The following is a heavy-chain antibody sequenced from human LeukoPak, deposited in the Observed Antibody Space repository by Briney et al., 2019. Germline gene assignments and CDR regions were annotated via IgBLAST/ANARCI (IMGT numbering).Heavy chain of an antibody. J-gene: IGHJ5*02. D-gene: IGHD4-17*01. Sequence: ASVKVSCKASGYTFTGYYMHWVRQAPGQGLEWLGWLNPNSGGTKNAQKFQGRVTMTRDTSIRTAYMELSGLKSDDTAVYHCARDHGDYVQYNWFDPWGQGTLVTVSS. CDR2: LNPNSGGT. CDR1: GYTFTGYY. CDR3: ARDHGDYVQYNWFDP. V-gene: IGHV1-2*02.